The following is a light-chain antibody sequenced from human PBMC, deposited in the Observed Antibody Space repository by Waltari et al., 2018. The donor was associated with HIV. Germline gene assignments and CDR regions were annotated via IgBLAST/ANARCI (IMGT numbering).Light chain of an antibody. Sequence: EIVMTQSPGTLSVSPGERATLSCRASQSVSSKLAWYQQKPGQAPRLLIYGAYTRDTGIPGRFSGSGSGNEFTLTISSLQSEDSAVYYCQQYNNWPPWTFGQGTKVEIK. CDR1: QSVSSK. J-gene: IGKJ1*01. V-gene: IGKV3-15*01. CDR3: QQYNNWPPWT. CDR2: GAY.